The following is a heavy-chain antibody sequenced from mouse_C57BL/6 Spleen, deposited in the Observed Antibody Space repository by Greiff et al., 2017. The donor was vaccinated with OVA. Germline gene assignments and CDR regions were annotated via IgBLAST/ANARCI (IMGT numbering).Heavy chain of an antibody. V-gene: IGHV1-80*01. D-gene: IGHD1-1*01. J-gene: IGHJ2*01. Sequence: VQLVESGAELVKPGASVKISCKASGYAFSSYWMNWVKQRPGKGLEWIGQIYPGDGDTNYNGKFKGKATLTADKSSSTAYMQLSSLTSEDSAVYFCARRITTVVADFDYWGQGTTLTVSS. CDR3: ARRITTVVADFDY. CDR1: GYAFSSYW. CDR2: IYPGDGDT.